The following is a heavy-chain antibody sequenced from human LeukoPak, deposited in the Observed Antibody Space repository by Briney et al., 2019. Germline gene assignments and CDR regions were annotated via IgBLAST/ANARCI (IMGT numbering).Heavy chain of an antibody. Sequence: GGSLRLSCAASGSTFSSYGMHWVRRAPGKGLEWVAVISYDGSNKYYADSVKGRFTISRDNSKNTLYLQMNSLRAEDTAVYYCAKVLLRLGELSPFDYWGQGTLVTVSS. D-gene: IGHD3-16*02. V-gene: IGHV3-30*18. CDR3: AKVLLRLGELSPFDY. CDR2: ISYDGSNK. J-gene: IGHJ4*02. CDR1: GSTFSSYG.